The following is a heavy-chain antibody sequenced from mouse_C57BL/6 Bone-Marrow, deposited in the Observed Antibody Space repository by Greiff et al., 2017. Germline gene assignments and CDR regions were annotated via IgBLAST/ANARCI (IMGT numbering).Heavy chain of an antibody. CDR3: SAFDGIYFDF. D-gene: IGHD2-3*01. CDR2: IDPEIGDT. Sequence: VQLQQSGAELVRPGASVKLSCTASGFNIKDDYIHWVKQRPEQGLEWIGWIDPEIGDTEYASKFQGKATITSDTSSNTAYLQLSSLTSEDTAVYYCSAFDGIYFDFWGQGTPLTGAS. CDR1: GFNIKDDY. J-gene: IGHJ2*01. V-gene: IGHV14-4*01.